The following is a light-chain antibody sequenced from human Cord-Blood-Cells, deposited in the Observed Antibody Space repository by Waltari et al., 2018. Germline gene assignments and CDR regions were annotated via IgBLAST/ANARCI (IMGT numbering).Light chain of an antibody. V-gene: IGKV1-39*01. J-gene: IGKJ2*01. CDR2: AAS. CDR1: QRISSY. CDR3: QQSYSTPPYT. Sequence: DIQMNQSPSSLSASVGDRVTITCRASQRISSYVNWYQQKPGKAPKLLIYAASSLQSGVPSRFSGSGSGTDFTLTISSLQPEDFATYYCQQSYSTPPYTFGQGTKLEIK.